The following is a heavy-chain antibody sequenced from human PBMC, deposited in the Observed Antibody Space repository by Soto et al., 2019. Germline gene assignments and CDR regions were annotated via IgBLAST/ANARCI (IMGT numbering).Heavy chain of an antibody. CDR2: VSGDNGNT. CDR1: GYTFSSHG. D-gene: IGHD2-15*01. J-gene: IGHJ5*02. CDR3: AGDLGYCRSGTCQRAWFDP. V-gene: IGHV1-18*01. Sequence: QVQLVQSGAEVKKPGTSVKVSCTASGYTFSSHGISWVRQAPGQGLQWIGWVSGDNGNTNYAQSLRGRVPMTTDTSTNTGHMELRSLRSDDTAVYYCAGDLGYCRSGTCQRAWFDPWGQGTLVIVSS.